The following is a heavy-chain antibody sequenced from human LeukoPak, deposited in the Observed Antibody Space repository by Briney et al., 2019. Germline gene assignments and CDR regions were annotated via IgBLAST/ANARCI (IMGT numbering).Heavy chain of an antibody. CDR2: ISSSSSTI. CDR3: ARGGQGPGPRWYYYDSSGYYYQWYFDL. CDR1: GFTFSSYS. Sequence: GGSLRLSCAASGFTFSSYSMNWVRQAPGKGLEWVSYISSSSSTIYYADSVKGRFTISRDNAKNSLYLQMNSLRAEDTAVYYCARGGQGPGPRWYYYDSSGYYYQWYFDLWGRGTLVTVSS. D-gene: IGHD3-22*01. V-gene: IGHV3-48*01. J-gene: IGHJ2*01.